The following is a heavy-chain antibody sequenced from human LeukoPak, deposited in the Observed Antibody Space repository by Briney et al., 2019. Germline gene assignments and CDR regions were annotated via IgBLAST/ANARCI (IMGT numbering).Heavy chain of an antibody. V-gene: IGHV1-2*02. J-gene: IGHJ4*02. D-gene: IGHD5-12*01. CDR3: ARAQDIVATPFDY. Sequence: VASVKVSCKASRYTFTGYYMHWVRQAPGQGLEWMGWINPNSGGTNYAQKFQGRVTMTRDTSISTAYMELSRLRSDDTAVYYCARAQDIVATPFDYWGQGTLVTVSS. CDR1: RYTFTGYY. CDR2: INPNSGGT.